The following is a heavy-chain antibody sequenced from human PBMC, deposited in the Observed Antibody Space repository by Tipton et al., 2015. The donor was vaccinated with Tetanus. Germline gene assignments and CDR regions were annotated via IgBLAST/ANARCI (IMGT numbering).Heavy chain of an antibody. CDR1: GFPFRSYG. Sequence: SPRLSCAASGFPFRSYGFHWVRQAPGKGLEWVAVSWYDGTDKYYADSVKGRFTISRDNSKNTLYLQMNSLRAEDTAVYYCAREADCSGGSCFSGDFDNWGQGTQVTVSS. CDR3: AREADCSGGSCFSGDFDN. V-gene: IGHV3-33*01. J-gene: IGHJ4*02. CDR2: SWYDGTDK. D-gene: IGHD2-15*01.